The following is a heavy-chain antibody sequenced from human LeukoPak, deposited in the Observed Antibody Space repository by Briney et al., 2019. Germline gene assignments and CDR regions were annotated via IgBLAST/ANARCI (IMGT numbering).Heavy chain of an antibody. Sequence: PSAKVSCKVSGNSLRDTSIHWVRQAPGQWLEWMGGFEPEDGEPIFAQTFQGRLSMTEDTSTDTAHMELSSLTVEDTAVYYCATADKWEPLDYWGQGTLVTVSS. V-gene: IGHV1-24*01. D-gene: IGHD1-26*01. CDR1: GNSLRDTS. CDR3: ATADKWEPLDY. J-gene: IGHJ4*02. CDR2: FEPEDGEP.